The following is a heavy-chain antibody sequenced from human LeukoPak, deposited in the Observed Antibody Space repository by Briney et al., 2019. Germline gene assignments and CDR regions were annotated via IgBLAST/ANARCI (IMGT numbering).Heavy chain of an antibody. J-gene: IGHJ4*02. D-gene: IGHD6-13*01. V-gene: IGHV3-9*01. CDR2: ISWNSGSI. CDR1: GFTFDDYA. CDR3: AKDLSSSWYDSIDY. Sequence: PGGSLRFSCAASGFTFDDYAMHWVRQAPGKGLEWVSGISWNSGSIGYADSVKGRFTISRDNAKNSLYLQMNSLRAEDTALYYCAKDLSSSWYDSIDYWGQGTLVTVSS.